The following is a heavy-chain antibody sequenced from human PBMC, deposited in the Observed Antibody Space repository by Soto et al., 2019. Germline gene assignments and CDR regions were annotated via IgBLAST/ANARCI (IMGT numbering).Heavy chain of an antibody. D-gene: IGHD2-2*01. V-gene: IGHV3-23*01. CDR3: AKDHLLRVVPAAPLDY. J-gene: IGHJ4*02. CDR2: ISGSGGST. Sequence: PGGSLRLSCAASGFTFSSYAMSWVRQAPGKGLEWVSAISGSGGSTYYADSVKGRFTISRDNSKNTLYLQMNSLRAEDTAVYYCAKDHLLRVVPAAPLDYWGQGTLVTVSS. CDR1: GFTFSSYA.